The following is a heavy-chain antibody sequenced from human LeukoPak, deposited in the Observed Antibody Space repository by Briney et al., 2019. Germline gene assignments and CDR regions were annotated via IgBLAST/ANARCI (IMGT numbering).Heavy chain of an antibody. CDR1: GYTFTGYY. CDR2: INPNRGGT. CDR3: ARARVLVTYWFDP. J-gene: IGHJ5*02. D-gene: IGHD3-9*01. Sequence: ASVKVSCKASGYTFTGYYMHWVRQAPGQGLEWMGWINPNRGGTNYAQKFQGRVTMTRDTSISTAYMELSRLRSDDTAVYYCARARVLVTYWFDPGGQGTLVTVS. V-gene: IGHV1-2*02.